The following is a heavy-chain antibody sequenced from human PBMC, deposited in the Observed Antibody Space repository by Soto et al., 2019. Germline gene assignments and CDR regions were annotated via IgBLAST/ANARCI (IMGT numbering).Heavy chain of an antibody. CDR2: IRNKANNYAT. CDR3: ISLLGEVAYLRAFPF. J-gene: IGHJ3*01. D-gene: IGHD3-16*01. V-gene: IGHV3-73*01. Sequence: EVKLVESGGGLVQPGVSLKLSGAASGFTFSGSAVHWVRQPSGKGLEWVCRIRNKANNYATVYSASVNGKFTISSDDCETTAYLQMTSLPSEDMAVYFCISLLGEVAYLRAFPFWDQATRVTFSS. CDR1: GFTFSGSA.